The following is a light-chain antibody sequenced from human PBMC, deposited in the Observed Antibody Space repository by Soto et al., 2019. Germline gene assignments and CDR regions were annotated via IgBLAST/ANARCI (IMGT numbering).Light chain of an antibody. J-gene: IGKJ2*02. CDR2: GAS. V-gene: IGKV3-15*01. CDR3: QQYNNWPPWT. Sequence: EIVMTQSPASLSVSPGETATLSCRASQSISNSLAWYQQKPGQAPSLLIYGASTSATGIPARFSGSGSGTEFTLTISSRQSEDSALYYCQQYNNWPPWTFGQGTKLEIK. CDR1: QSISNS.